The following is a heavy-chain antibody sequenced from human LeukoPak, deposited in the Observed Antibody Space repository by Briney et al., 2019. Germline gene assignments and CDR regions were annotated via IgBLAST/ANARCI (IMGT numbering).Heavy chain of an antibody. CDR3: ARRVVGATTDPFDY. CDR2: IKQDGSEN. J-gene: IGHJ4*02. V-gene: IGHV3-7*05. CDR1: GFTFSSYW. D-gene: IGHD1-26*01. Sequence: GGSLRLSCAASGFTFSSYWMSWVRQAPGKGLEWVANIKQDGSENYYVDSVKGRFTISRDNAKNSLYLQMNSLRAEDTAVYYCARRVVGATTDPFDYWGQGTLVTVSS.